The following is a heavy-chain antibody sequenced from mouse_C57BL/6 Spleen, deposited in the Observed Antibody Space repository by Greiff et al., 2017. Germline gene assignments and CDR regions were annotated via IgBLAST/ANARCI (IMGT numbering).Heavy chain of an antibody. D-gene: IGHD2-1*01. V-gene: IGHV1-80*01. CDR1: GYAFSSYW. Sequence: VQLQQSGAELVKPGASVKISCKASGYAFSSYWMNWVKQRPGKGLEWIGQIYPGDGDTNYNGKFKGKATLTADKSSSTAYMQLSSLTSEDSAVYFCARGDTYGNYGGYAMDYWGQGTSVTVAS. J-gene: IGHJ4*01. CDR2: IYPGDGDT. CDR3: ARGDTYGNYGGYAMDY.